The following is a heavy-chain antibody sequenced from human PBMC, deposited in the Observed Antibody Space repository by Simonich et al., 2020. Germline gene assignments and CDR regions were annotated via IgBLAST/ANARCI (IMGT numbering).Heavy chain of an antibody. CDR2: IKQDGSEK. Sequence: EVQLVESGGGLVQPGGSLRLSCAASGFTFSSYWMSWVRQATCEGLEWLDNIKQDGSEKYYVDSVKGRFTISRDNAKNSLYLQMNSLRAEDTAVYYCACLGTGDAFDIWGQGTMVTVSS. CDR1: GFTFSSYW. CDR3: ACLGTGDAFDI. V-gene: IGHV3-7*01. J-gene: IGHJ3*02. D-gene: IGHD3-9*01.